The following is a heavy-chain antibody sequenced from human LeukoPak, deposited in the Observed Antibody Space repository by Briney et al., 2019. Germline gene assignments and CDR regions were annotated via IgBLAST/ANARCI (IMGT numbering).Heavy chain of an antibody. J-gene: IGHJ6*03. CDR1: GFTFTGYY. D-gene: IGHD3-10*01. CDR2: INPNSGGT. Sequence: ASVKVSCKASGFTFTGYYMHWVRQAPGQGLEWMGWINPNSGGTNYAQKFQGRVTMTRNTSISTAYMELSSLRSEDTAVYYCARGLLLWFGEFRADYYYYMDVWGKGTTVTVSS. CDR3: ARGLLLWFGEFRADYYYYMDV. V-gene: IGHV1-2*02.